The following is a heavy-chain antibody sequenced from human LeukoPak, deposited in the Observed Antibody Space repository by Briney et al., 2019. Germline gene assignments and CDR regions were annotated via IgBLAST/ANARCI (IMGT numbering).Heavy chain of an antibody. Sequence: ASVKVSCKASGYTFTGYYMHWVRQAPGQGLEWMGWTNPNSGGTNYAQKFQGRVTTTRDTSISTAYMELSRLRSDDTAVYYCARVVLRLWFDPWGQGTLVTVSS. D-gene: IGHD3-16*02. J-gene: IGHJ5*02. CDR2: TNPNSGGT. CDR3: ARVVLRLWFDP. V-gene: IGHV1-2*02. CDR1: GYTFTGYY.